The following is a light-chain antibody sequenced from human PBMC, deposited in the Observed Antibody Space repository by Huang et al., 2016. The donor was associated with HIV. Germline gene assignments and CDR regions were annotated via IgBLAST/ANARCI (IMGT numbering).Light chain of an antibody. Sequence: EIVLTQSPVTLSLSPGDRATLSCRASQSIGTYLDGYQQKSGQAPRLLIYDVSNRAAGVPARFSASGSETDFTLTIASLDPDDFAIYHCQQRSKWPLTFGGGTKVEMK. CDR3: QQRSKWPLT. CDR2: DVS. CDR1: QSIGTY. V-gene: IGKV3-11*01. J-gene: IGKJ4*01.